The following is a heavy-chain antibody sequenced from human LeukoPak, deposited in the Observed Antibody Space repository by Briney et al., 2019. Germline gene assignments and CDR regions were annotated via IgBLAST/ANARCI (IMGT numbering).Heavy chain of an antibody. V-gene: IGHV3-30-3*01. CDR3: AKDDTMTTVVTRGPDY. J-gene: IGHJ4*02. CDR2: ISYDGSNK. CDR1: GFTFSSYA. Sequence: GGSLRLSCAASGFTFSSYAMHWVRQAPGKGLEWVAVISYDGSNKYYADSVKGRFTISRDNSKNTLYLQMNSLRAEDTAVYYCAKDDTMTTVVTRGPDYWGQGTLVTVSS. D-gene: IGHD4-23*01.